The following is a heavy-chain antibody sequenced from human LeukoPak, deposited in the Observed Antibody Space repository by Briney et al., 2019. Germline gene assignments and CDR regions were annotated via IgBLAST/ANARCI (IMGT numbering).Heavy chain of an antibody. CDR1: GGSVSSGSYY. Sequence: SETLSLTCTVSGGSVSSGSYYWSWIRQPPGKGLEWIGYIHYSGSTNYNPSLKSRVTISVDTSKNQFSLKLSSVTAADTAVYYCARGGDYYDSSGYYFAFDYWGQGTLVTVSS. D-gene: IGHD3-22*01. V-gene: IGHV4-61*01. J-gene: IGHJ4*02. CDR3: ARGGDYYDSSGYYFAFDY. CDR2: IHYSGST.